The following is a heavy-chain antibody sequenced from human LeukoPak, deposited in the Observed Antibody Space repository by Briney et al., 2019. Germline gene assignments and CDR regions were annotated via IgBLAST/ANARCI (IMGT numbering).Heavy chain of an antibody. J-gene: IGHJ4*02. Sequence: SQTLSLTCTVSGGSIGSGLYFWSWIRQHPGKGLEWVGYIHHSGTAFYNPSLQSRATISMDTSKNEFSLRLSVVTDADTAVYYCARYCSSTKCPFDYWGQGTLATVSS. D-gene: IGHD2-2*01. CDR3: ARYCSSTKCPFDY. CDR1: GGSIGSGLYF. CDR2: IHHSGTA. V-gene: IGHV4-31*03.